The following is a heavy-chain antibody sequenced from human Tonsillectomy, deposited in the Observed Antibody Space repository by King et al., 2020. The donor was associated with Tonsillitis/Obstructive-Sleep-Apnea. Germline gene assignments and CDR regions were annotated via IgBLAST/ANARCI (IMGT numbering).Heavy chain of an antibody. CDR3: TRRFPYCSSTSCYKYQGGAFDI. J-gene: IGHJ3*02. CDR2: IRSKAYGGTT. Sequence: VQLVESGGGLVKPGRSLRLSCTASGFTFGDYAMSWFRQAPGKGLEWVGFIRSKAYGGTTEYAASVKGRFTISRDDSKSIAYLQMNSLKTEDTAVYYCTRRFPYCSSTSCYKYQGGAFDIWGQGRMVTVSS. CDR1: GFTFGDYA. V-gene: IGHV3-49*05. D-gene: IGHD2-2*02.